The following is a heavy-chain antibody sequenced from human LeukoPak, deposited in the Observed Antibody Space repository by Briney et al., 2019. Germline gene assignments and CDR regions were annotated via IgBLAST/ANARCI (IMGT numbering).Heavy chain of an antibody. CDR3: ASRGNYYYYMDV. D-gene: IGHD6-13*01. V-gene: IGHV3-30*02. CDR1: GFTFSSYG. CDR2: IRYDGSNK. J-gene: IGHJ6*03. Sequence: PGGSLRLSCAASGFTFSSYGMHWVRQAPGKGLEWVAFIRYDGSNKYYADSVKGRFTISRDNSKNTLYLQMNSLRAEDTAVYYCASRGNYYYYMDVWGKGTTVTVSS.